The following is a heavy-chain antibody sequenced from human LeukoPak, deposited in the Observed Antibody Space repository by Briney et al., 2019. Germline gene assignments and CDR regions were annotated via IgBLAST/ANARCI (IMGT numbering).Heavy chain of an antibody. V-gene: IGHV1-46*01. Sequence: ASVKVSCKASGYTFTSYYMNWVRQAPGQGLEWMGIINPSGGSTSYAQKFQGRVTMTRDTSTSTVYMELSSLRSEDTAVYYCARAENEEEWELRIRGHWYFDLWGRGTLVTVSS. J-gene: IGHJ2*01. CDR2: INPSGGST. CDR1: GYTFTSYY. CDR3: ARAENEEEWELRIRGHWYFDL. D-gene: IGHD1-26*01.